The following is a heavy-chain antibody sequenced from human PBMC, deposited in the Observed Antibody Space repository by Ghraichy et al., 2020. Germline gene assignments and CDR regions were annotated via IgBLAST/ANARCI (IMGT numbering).Heavy chain of an antibody. J-gene: IGHJ5*02. CDR1: GFTFDDYA. V-gene: IGHV3-9*01. Sequence: SLRLSCAASGFTFDDYAMHWVRQAPGKGLEWVSGISWNSGSIGYADSVKGRFTISRDNAKNSLYLQMNSLRAEDTALYYCAKDVAAAVGARNWFDPWGQGTLVTVSS. D-gene: IGHD6-13*01. CDR3: AKDVAAAVGARNWFDP. CDR2: ISWNSGSI.